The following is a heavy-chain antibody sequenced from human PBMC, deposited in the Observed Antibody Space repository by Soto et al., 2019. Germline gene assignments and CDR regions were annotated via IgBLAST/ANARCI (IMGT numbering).Heavy chain of an antibody. V-gene: IGHV3-7*01. D-gene: IGHD3-9*01. Sequence: EVQLVESGGGLVQPGGSLRLSCAASGFTFSSYWMSWVRQAPGKGLEWVANIKQDGSEKYYVDSVKGRFTISRDNAKNSLYLQMNSMRAEDTAVYYCARDQYYDILTGSEGLFDYWGQGTLVTVSS. J-gene: IGHJ4*02. CDR2: IKQDGSEK. CDR1: GFTFSSYW. CDR3: ARDQYYDILTGSEGLFDY.